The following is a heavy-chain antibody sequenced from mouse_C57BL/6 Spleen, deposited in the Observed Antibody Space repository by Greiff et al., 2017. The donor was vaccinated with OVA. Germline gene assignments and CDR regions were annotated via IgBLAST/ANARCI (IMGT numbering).Heavy chain of an antibody. CDR2: INPGSGGT. CDR3: ARSFYYGSSYDFDY. V-gene: IGHV1-54*01. CDR1: GYAFTNYL. Sequence: QVHVKQSGAELVRPGTSVKVSCKASGYAFTNYLIEWVKQRPGQGLEWIGVINPGSGGTNYNEKFKGKATLTADKSSSTAYMQLSSLTSEDSAVYFCARSFYYGSSYDFDYWGQGTTLTVSS. J-gene: IGHJ2*01. D-gene: IGHD1-1*01.